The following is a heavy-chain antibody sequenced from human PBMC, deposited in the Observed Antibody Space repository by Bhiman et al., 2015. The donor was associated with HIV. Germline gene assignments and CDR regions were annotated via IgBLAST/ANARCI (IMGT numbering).Heavy chain of an antibody. CDR1: GFTFSNYW. J-gene: IGHJ6*02. CDR2: ISSSGSYI. Sequence: EVQLVESGGGLVQPGGSLRLSCVASGFTFSNYWMSWVRQAPGKGLEWVSSISSSGSYIYYADSVKGRFTISRDNAKNSLYLQLNSLRAEDTAVYYCAREGPYSSSDGMDVWGQGTTGHRLL. CDR3: AREGPYSSSDGMDV. V-gene: IGHV3-21*03. D-gene: IGHD6-6*01.